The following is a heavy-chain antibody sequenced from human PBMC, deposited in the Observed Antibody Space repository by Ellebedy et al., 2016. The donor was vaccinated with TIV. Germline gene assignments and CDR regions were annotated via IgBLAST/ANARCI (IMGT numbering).Heavy chain of an antibody. CDR2: MNPNSGNT. CDR3: ARRTVVTHAFDI. V-gene: IGHV1-8*01. CDR1: GYTFTSYD. J-gene: IGHJ3*02. Sequence: ASVKVSXXASGYTFTSYDINWVRQATGQGLEWMGWMNPNSGNTGYAQKFQGRVTMTRNTSISTAYMELSSLRSEDTAVYYCARRTVVTHAFDIWGQGTMVTVSS. D-gene: IGHD4-23*01.